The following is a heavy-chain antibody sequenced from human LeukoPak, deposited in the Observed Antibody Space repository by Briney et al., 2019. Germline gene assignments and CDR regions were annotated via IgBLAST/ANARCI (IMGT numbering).Heavy chain of an antibody. CDR3: ARRPWGVPAVNWFDP. J-gene: IGHJ5*02. V-gene: IGHV4-31*03. CDR1: GGSINNDDYY. CDR2: IYYSGSA. Sequence: PSETLSLPCTVSGGSINNDDYYWTWIRQHPGKGLEWIGHIYYSGSAYYSPSLKSRITMSVDASNNQFSLKLSSVTAADTAVYYCARRPWGVPAVNWFDPWGQGTLVTVSS. D-gene: IGHD2-2*01.